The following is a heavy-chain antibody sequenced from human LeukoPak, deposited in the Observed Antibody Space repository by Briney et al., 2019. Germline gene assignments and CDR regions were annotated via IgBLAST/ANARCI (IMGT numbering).Heavy chain of an antibody. CDR3: ARGDHEY. V-gene: IGHV3-23*01. Sequence: SGGSLRLSCAASGFTFSSYAMSWVRQAPGKGLEWVSAISGSGGSTYYADSVKGRFTISRDDAKNSLFLQMNSLRADDTAVYCCARGDHEYWGQGTLVTVSS. CDR2: ISGSGGST. CDR1: GFTFSSYA. J-gene: IGHJ4*02.